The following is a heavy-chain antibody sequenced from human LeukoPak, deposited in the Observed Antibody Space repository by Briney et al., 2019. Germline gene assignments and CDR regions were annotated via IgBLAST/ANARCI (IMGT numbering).Heavy chain of an antibody. D-gene: IGHD1-26*01. CDR3: ARFVGPTAY. Sequence: PGGSLRLSCAASRSTISNYAMSWVRQAPGKGLEWVSSISGSGGSTHYADSVKGRVTISRDNSKNTVYLQMDSLRAEDTAMYYCARFVGPTAYWGQGTLVTVSS. CDR2: ISGSGGST. CDR1: RSTISNYA. J-gene: IGHJ4*02. V-gene: IGHV3-23*01.